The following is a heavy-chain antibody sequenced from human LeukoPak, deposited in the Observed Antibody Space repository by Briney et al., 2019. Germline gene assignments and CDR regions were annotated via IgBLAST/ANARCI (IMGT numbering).Heavy chain of an antibody. CDR1: KFTFSNYW. V-gene: IGHV3-7*01. Sequence: GGSLRLSCAASKFTFSNYWMSWVRQAPGKGLERVAHTNQDGSKNYYVDSVRGRFTISRDNAKNSLYLQMNSLRAEDTAVYYCATTVAGYPDDYFDYWGQGTLVTVSS. J-gene: IGHJ4*02. CDR2: TNQDGSKN. CDR3: ATTVAGYPDDYFDY. D-gene: IGHD6-19*01.